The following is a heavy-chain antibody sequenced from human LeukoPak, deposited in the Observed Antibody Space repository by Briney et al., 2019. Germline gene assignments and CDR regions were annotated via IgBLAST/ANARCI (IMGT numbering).Heavy chain of an antibody. J-gene: IGHJ6*03. CDR2: INWNGGST. D-gene: IGHD3-10*01. Sequence: PGGSLRLSCAASGFTFDDYGMSWVRQAPGKGLEWVSGINWNGGSTGYADSVKGRFTISRDNAKDSLYLQMNSLRAEDTALYYCATSSGSYYKPLNYYYYYMDVWGKETTVTVSS. CDR3: ATSSGSYYKPLNYYYYYMDV. CDR1: GFTFDDYG. V-gene: IGHV3-20*04.